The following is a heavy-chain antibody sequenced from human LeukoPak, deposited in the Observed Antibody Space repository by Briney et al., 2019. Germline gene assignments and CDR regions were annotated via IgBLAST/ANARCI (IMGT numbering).Heavy chain of an antibody. CDR3: ARGRITGSGGLGY. Sequence: PSETLSLTCTVSGGSISSYYWSWIRQPPGKGLEWIGNIYYSGSTNYNPSLKSRVTISVDTSKNQFSLKLSSVTAADTVVHYCARGRITGSGGLGYWGQGTLVTVSS. CDR2: IYYSGST. CDR1: GGSISSYY. D-gene: IGHD1-20*01. J-gene: IGHJ4*02. V-gene: IGHV4-59*01.